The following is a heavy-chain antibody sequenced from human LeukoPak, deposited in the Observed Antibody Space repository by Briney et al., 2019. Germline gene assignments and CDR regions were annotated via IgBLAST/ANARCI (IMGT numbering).Heavy chain of an antibody. J-gene: IGHJ4*02. CDR1: GFTFSSYA. CDR3: ARDRYYDSSGYYFDY. CDR2: ISYDGSNK. D-gene: IGHD3-22*01. V-gene: IGHV3-30-3*01. Sequence: SGGSLRLSCAASGFTFSSYAMHWVRQAPGKGLEWVAVISYDGSNKYYADSVKGRFTISRDNSKNTLYLQMNSLRAEDTAVYYRARDRYYDSSGYYFDYWGQGALVTVSS.